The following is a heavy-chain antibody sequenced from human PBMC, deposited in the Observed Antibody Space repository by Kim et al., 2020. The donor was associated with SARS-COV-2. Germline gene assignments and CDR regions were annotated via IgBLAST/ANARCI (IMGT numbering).Heavy chain of an antibody. CDR1: GFTLGWYW. Sequence: GGSLRLSCAASGFTLGWYWMSWVRQAPGKGLEWLANIKQDGSETYYVGSVRGRFTISRDHAKNSLFLQMNSLRVEDTAVYYCVRGGRPAYF. V-gene: IGHV3-7*01. CDR2: IKQDGSET. CDR3: VRGGRPAYF. J-gene: IGHJ1*01. D-gene: IGHD1-1*01.